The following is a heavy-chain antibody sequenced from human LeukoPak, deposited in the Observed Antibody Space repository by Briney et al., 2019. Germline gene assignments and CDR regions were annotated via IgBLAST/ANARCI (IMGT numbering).Heavy chain of an antibody. CDR2: INTNTGNP. CDR3: ARALSPGEYSYGDFDY. J-gene: IGHJ4*02. D-gene: IGHD5-18*01. V-gene: IGHV7-4-1*02. Sequence: ASVKVSCKASGYTFTSYAMNWVRQAPGQGLEWMGWINTNTGNPTYAQGFTGRFVFSLDTSVSTAYLQISSLKAEDTAVYYCARALSPGEYSYGDFDYWGRGTLVTVSS. CDR1: GYTFTSYA.